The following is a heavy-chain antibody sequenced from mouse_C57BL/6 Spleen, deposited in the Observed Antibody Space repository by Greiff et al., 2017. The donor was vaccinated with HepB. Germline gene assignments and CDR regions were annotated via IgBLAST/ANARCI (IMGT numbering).Heavy chain of an antibody. D-gene: IGHD2-10*02. J-gene: IGHJ1*03. Sequence: EVKLVESGGGLVKPGGSLKLSCAASGFTFSDYGMHWVRQAPEKGLEWVAYISSGSSTIYYAATVKGRFTISRDNAKNTLFLQMTSLRSEDTAMYYCARGYGWYFDVWGTGTTVTVSS. CDR3: ARGYGWYFDV. V-gene: IGHV5-17*01. CDR2: ISSGSSTI. CDR1: GFTFSDYG.